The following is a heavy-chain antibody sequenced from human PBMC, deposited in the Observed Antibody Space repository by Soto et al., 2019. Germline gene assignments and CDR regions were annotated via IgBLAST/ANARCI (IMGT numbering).Heavy chain of an antibody. CDR3: AKSLSMATSFDY. V-gene: IGHV3-23*01. CDR1: GFTFSSYA. Sequence: EGQLLESGGGLVQPGGSLRLSCAASGFTFSSYAMNWVCQVPGKGPEWVSHISVTGDTYYADSVKGRFTISRDNSKNTLFLQMNSLRAEDTAVYYCAKSLSMATSFDYWGQGTPVTVSS. D-gene: IGHD2-21*01. CDR2: ISVTGDT. J-gene: IGHJ4*02.